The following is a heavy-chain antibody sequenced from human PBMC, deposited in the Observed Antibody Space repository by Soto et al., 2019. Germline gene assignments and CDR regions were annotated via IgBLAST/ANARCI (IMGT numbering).Heavy chain of an antibody. V-gene: IGHV3-30-3*01. CDR1: GFTFSSYA. J-gene: IGHJ5*02. CDR2: ISYDGSNK. D-gene: IGHD3-22*01. Sequence: QVQLVESGGGVVQPGRSLRLSCAASGFTFSSYAMHWVRQAPGKGLEWVAVISYDGSNKYYADSVKGRLTISRDNSKNTLYLPMNSLRAEDTAVYYCARDSNPPYYYDSSGLYGWFDPWGQGTLVTVYS. CDR3: ARDSNPPYYYDSSGLYGWFDP.